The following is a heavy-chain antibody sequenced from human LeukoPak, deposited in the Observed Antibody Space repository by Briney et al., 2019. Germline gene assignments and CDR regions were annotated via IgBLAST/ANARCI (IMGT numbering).Heavy chain of an antibody. V-gene: IGHV3-21*01. D-gene: IGHD3-22*01. CDR2: ITSTSSYI. Sequence: GGSLRLSCEASGFTFSNYNMNWVRQAPGKELEWVSSITSTSSYIYYADSVKGRFTISRDNSKNTLYLQMNSLRAEDTAVYYCARVPPHYYDSSGYLGNDDAFDIWGQGTMVTVSS. CDR3: ARVPPHYYDSSGYLGNDDAFDI. CDR1: GFTFSNYN. J-gene: IGHJ3*02.